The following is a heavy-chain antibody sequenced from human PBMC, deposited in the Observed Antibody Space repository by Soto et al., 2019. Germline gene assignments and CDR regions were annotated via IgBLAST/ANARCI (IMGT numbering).Heavy chain of an antibody. CDR1: GGSFSGYY. D-gene: IGHD3-9*01. CDR3: ARGPRRGYYDILTGYYSYYYYGMDV. CDR2: INHSGST. Sequence: SETRSLTCAVYGGSFSGYYWSWIRQPPGKGLEWIGEINHSGSTNSNPSLKRRFTISVDTSKNQFSLTLSSGTAADTAVYYCARGPRRGYYDILTGYYSYYYYGMDVWGQGTTVTGSS. J-gene: IGHJ6*02. V-gene: IGHV4-34*01.